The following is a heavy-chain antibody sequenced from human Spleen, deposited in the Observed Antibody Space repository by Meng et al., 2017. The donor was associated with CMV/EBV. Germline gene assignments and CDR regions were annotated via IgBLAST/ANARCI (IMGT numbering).Heavy chain of an antibody. CDR2: IVPLLRTP. Sequence: SVKVSCKASGGNFNSYNFIWVRQAPGQGLEWVGRIVPLLRTPIFAQSFQGRVTITADRSSSTTYMELSRLRSEDTAVYYCARETIAEGGDDAFDIWGQGTMVTVSS. CDR1: GGNFNSYN. D-gene: IGHD6-13*01. CDR3: ARETIAEGGDDAFDI. J-gene: IGHJ3*02. V-gene: IGHV1-69*08.